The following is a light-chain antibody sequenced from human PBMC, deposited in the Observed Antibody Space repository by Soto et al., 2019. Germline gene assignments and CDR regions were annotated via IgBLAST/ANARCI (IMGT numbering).Light chain of an antibody. CDR1: QSLAYSDGNTY. CDR3: MQGTYWAWLI. Sequence: DVVMTQSPLSLPVTLGQPASISCRSSQSLAYSDGNTYLNWFHQRPGQSPRRLIYKVSTRDSGGPVRFSGSGSGAAFTLKISRVEAEDVGVYYCMQGTYWAWLIFRGGTKVEIK. V-gene: IGKV2-30*01. CDR2: KVS. J-gene: IGKJ4*01.